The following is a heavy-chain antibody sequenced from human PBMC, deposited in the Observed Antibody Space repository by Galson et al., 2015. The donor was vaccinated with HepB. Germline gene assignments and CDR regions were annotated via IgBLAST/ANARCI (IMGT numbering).Heavy chain of an antibody. V-gene: IGHV3-7*01. CDR1: GFTFRAYW. J-gene: IGHJ4*02. CDR2: MNADGSVT. D-gene: IGHD3-10*01. CDR3: AGNTHYQTSDS. Sequence: SLRLSCAASGFTFRAYWMDWVRQAPGKGLEWVANMNADGSVTNYVGSVRGRFTISRNNAKSSFYLQMDALRVEDTAVYYCAGNTHYQTSDSWGQGTLVSVSS.